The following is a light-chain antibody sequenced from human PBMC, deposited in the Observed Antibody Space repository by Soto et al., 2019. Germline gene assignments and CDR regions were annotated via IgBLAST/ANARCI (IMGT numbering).Light chain of an antibody. Sequence: QSALTQPRSVSGSPGQSATISCTGTSSDVGSYNYVSWYQQHPGKAPKLMIYDVNKRPSGVPDRFSGSKSGNTASLTISGLQADDETDYYCCSYAGRYTYVIGTGTKGTVL. CDR2: DVN. V-gene: IGLV2-11*01. CDR3: CSYAGRYTYV. CDR1: SSDVGSYNY. J-gene: IGLJ1*01.